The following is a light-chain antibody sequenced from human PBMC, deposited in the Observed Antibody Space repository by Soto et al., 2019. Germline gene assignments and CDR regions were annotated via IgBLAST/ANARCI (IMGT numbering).Light chain of an antibody. J-gene: IGLJ1*01. V-gene: IGLV1-40*01. CDR1: SSNIGADFD. Sequence: QSVLTQPPSVSGAPGQTVTISCTGSSSNIGADFDVHWYQHLPGTAPKLLISRNDNRPSGVPDRFSGSKSGTSASLAITGLQVEDEGDYYCSSYAGSSNVFGTGTKLTVL. CDR2: RND. CDR3: SSYAGSSNV.